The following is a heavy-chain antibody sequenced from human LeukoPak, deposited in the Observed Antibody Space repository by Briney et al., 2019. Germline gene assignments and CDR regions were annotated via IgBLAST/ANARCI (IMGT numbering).Heavy chain of an antibody. CDR3: ARAIPRRYCRFDY. V-gene: IGHV3-48*04. J-gene: IGHJ4*02. D-gene: IGHD2-15*01. Sequence: GGSLRLSCAASGFTFSSYSMNWVRQAPGKGLEWVSYISSSSSTIYYADSVKGRFTISRDNAKNSLYLQMNSLRAEDTAVYYCARAIPRRYCRFDYWGQGTLVTVSS. CDR1: GFTFSSYS. CDR2: ISSSSSTI.